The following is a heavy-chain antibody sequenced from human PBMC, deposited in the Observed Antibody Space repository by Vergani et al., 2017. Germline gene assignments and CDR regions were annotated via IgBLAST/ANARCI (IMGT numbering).Heavy chain of an antibody. V-gene: IGHV3-23*01. D-gene: IGHD2-8*01. J-gene: IGHJ3*02. Sequence: EVQLLESGGGLVQPGGSLRLSCAASGFTFSSYAMSWARQAPGKGLEWVSAISGSGGSTYYADSVKGRFTISRDNSKNTLYLQMNSLRAEDTAVYYCAKPVGNGDAFDIWGQGTMVTVSS. CDR1: GFTFSSYA. CDR3: AKPVGNGDAFDI. CDR2: ISGSGGST.